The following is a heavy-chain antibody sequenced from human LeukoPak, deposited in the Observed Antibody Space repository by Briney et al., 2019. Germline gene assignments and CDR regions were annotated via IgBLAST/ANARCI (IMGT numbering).Heavy chain of an antibody. CDR2: INHSGST. V-gene: IGHV4-34*01. Sequence: SETLSLTCAVYGGSFSGYYWSWIRQPPGKGLEWIGEINHSGSTNYNPSLKSRVTISVDTTKNQFSLKLSSVTAADTAVYYCARDGLEGSILWGQGTLVTVSS. D-gene: IGHD5-24*01. CDR1: GGSFSGYY. CDR3: ARDGLEGSIL. J-gene: IGHJ4*02.